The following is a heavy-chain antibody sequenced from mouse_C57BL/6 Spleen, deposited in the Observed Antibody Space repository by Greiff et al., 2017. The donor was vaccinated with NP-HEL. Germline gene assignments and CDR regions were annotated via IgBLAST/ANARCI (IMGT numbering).Heavy chain of an antibody. CDR1: GYAFSSYW. CDR2: IYPGDGDT. Sequence: QVQLKQSGAELVKPGASVKISCKASGYAFSSYWMNWVKQRPGKGLEWIGQIYPGDGDTNYNGKFKGKATLTADKSSSTAYMQLSSLTSEDSAVYFCARCGYDGDYFDYWGQGTTLTVSS. CDR3: ARCGYDGDYFDY. D-gene: IGHD2-2*01. V-gene: IGHV1-80*01. J-gene: IGHJ2*01.